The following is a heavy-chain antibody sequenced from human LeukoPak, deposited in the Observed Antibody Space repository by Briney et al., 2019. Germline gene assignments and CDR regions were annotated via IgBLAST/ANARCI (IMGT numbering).Heavy chain of an antibody. Sequence: ASVKVSCKASGYTFTGYYIHWVRQAPGQGLEWMGWINPHSGGTNYAQKFQGGVTMTRDTSIATAYMELSSLRSDDTAVYYCARDVGEYCSSTNCYASHYWGQGTLVTVSS. CDR3: ARDVGEYCSSTNCYASHY. D-gene: IGHD2-2*01. J-gene: IGHJ4*02. V-gene: IGHV1-2*02. CDR1: GYTFTGYY. CDR2: INPHSGGT.